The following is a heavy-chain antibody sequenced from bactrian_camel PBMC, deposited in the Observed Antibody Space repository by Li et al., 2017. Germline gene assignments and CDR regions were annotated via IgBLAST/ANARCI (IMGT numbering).Heavy chain of an antibody. J-gene: IGHJ4*01. CDR1: GSTVSNHC. D-gene: IGHD2*01. Sequence: DVQLVESGGGSVQTGGSLRLSCEYGGSTVSNHCMGWFRQAPGKEREGVAALYIGDGPTVYADSVKGRFIITRDSARNTLHLTMNNLKPEDTAMYFCAADPVSSGDWVRIPRLKSSSVTSAIGGRSPYKYWGQGTQVTVS. V-gene: IGHV3S31*01. CDR3: AADPVSSGDWVRIPRLKSSSVTSAIGGRSPYKY. CDR2: LYIGDGPT.